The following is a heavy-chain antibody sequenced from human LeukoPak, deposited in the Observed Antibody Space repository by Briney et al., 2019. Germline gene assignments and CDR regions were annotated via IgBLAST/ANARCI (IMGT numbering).Heavy chain of an antibody. Sequence: GGSLRLSCAASGFTFSSYAMSWVRQAPGKGLEWVSAISGSGGSTYYADAVKGRFTISRDNSKNTLYLQMNSLRAEDTAVYYCAKQKYSSGWSHFDYWGQGTLVTVSS. V-gene: IGHV3-23*01. J-gene: IGHJ4*02. CDR3: AKQKYSSGWSHFDY. D-gene: IGHD6-19*01. CDR1: GFTFSSYA. CDR2: ISGSGGST.